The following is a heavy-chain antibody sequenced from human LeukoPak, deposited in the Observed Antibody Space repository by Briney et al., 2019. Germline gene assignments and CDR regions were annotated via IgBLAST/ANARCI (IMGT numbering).Heavy chain of an antibody. CDR2: ISRSNIYK. V-gene: IGHV3-21*01. Sequence: GGSLRLSCAASGFTFSSYWMSWVRQAPGKGLEWVSSISRSNIYKYYADSVKGRFTISRDNAKNSLYLQMNSLRAEDTAVYYCAKTNYYDSSGYYPYYFDYWGQGTLVTVSS. CDR3: AKTNYYDSSGYYPYYFDY. J-gene: IGHJ4*02. D-gene: IGHD3-22*01. CDR1: GFTFSSYW.